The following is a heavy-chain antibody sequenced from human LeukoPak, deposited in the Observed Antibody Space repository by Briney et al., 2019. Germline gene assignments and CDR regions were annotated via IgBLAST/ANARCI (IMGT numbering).Heavy chain of an antibody. V-gene: IGHV4-59*01. CDR1: GGSISSYY. CDR3: ASLYSGYDLAYFDY. Sequence: SETLSLTCTVFGGSISSYYWSWIRQPPGKGLEWIGYIYYSGSTNYNPSLKSRVTISVDTSKNQFSLKLSSVTAADTAVYYCASLYSGYDLAYFDYWGQGTLVTVSS. J-gene: IGHJ4*02. CDR2: IYYSGST. D-gene: IGHD5-12*01.